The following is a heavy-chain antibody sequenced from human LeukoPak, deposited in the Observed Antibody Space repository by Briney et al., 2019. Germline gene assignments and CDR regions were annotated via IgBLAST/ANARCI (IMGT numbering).Heavy chain of an antibody. CDR1: GFTFRSYE. CDR3: ARGVGPPYYGSGSYWGYFDY. Sequence: GGSLRPSCAASGFTFRSYEMNWVRQAPGKGLEWVSVIYSGGSTYYADSVKGRFTISRDNSKNTLYLQMNSLRAEDTAVYYCARGVGPPYYGSGSYWGYFDYWGQGTLVTVSS. V-gene: IGHV3-53*01. J-gene: IGHJ4*02. CDR2: IYSGGST. D-gene: IGHD3-10*01.